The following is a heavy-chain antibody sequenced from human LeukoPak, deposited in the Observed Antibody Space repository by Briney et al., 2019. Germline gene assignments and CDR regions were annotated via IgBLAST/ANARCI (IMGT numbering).Heavy chain of an antibody. CDR1: GFTFTSYW. CDR2: VNSDGSST. J-gene: IGHJ4*02. Sequence: GGSLRLSCAASGFTFTSYWMHWVRQAPGKGLVWVSRVNSDGSSTTYADSVKGRFTISRDNAKNTLYLQMNSLRAEDTAVYYCARRDYYDSSGYYYLDYWGQRTLVTVSS. V-gene: IGHV3-74*01. CDR3: ARRDYYDSSGYYYLDY. D-gene: IGHD3-22*01.